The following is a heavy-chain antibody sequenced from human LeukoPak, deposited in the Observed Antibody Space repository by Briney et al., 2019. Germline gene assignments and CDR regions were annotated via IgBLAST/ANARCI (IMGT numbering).Heavy chain of an antibody. CDR2: ISGSVGST. V-gene: IGHV3-23*01. J-gene: IGHJ4*02. D-gene: IGHD3-3*01. CDR3: AKDFESPRLFGVVIIFSGQNYFDY. Sequence: GGSLRLSCAACGFTLSSDAMSWVRQAPGTGLEGVSAISGSVGSTYYAHPLKGRFTISRDNSKNTLYLQMNSMRAEDTAVYYCAKDFESPRLFGVVIIFSGQNYFDYWGQGTLVTVSS. CDR1: GFTLSSDA.